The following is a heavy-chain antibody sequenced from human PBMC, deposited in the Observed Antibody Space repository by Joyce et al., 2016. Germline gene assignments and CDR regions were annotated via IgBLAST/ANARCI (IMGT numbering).Heavy chain of an antibody. CDR3: ARGCSVGSCYYSILYGLDV. D-gene: IGHD2-15*01. J-gene: IGHJ6*02. CDR1: GFTFRNYG. V-gene: IGHV3-33*01. Sequence: QVQLVESGGGVVQPGRSLRLSCATSGFTFRNYGMHWVRQAPGKGLGWVAIIRYDESETYYADAVKGRFPISRNNSNNTLYLQVNSLRAEDSAVYYCARGCSVGSCYYSILYGLDVLGQGTTVTVSS. CDR2: IRYDESET.